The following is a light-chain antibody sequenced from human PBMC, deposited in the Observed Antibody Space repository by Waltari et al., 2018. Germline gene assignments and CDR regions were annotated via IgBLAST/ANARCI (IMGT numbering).Light chain of an antibody. J-gene: IGKJ1*01. CDR3: QQRTDWLWT. V-gene: IGKV3-11*01. CDR1: HSISKF. Sequence: EVVLTQSPATLSLSPGERATLSCRASHSISKFLAWYQQRPGQAPRLLIYDASDRPPGIPARFSGSGSGTDFTLTISSLEPEDFAVYYCQQRTDWLWTFGQGTK. CDR2: DAS.